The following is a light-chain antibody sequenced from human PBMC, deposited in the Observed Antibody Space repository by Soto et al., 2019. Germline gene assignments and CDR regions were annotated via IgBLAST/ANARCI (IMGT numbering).Light chain of an antibody. Sequence: DIVMTQSPDSLAVSLGERDTINCKSSQSVLYSSNNKSYLTWYQQKPGQPPKVLIYWASTRESGVPDRFSGSGSGTDFTLTISSLQAEDVAVYYCQQCYSTPRTFGQGTKVEIK. V-gene: IGKV4-1*01. J-gene: IGKJ1*01. CDR2: WAS. CDR1: QSVLYSSNNKSY. CDR3: QQCYSTPRT.